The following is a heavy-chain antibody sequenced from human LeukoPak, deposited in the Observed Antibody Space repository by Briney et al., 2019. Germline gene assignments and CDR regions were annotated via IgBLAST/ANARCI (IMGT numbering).Heavy chain of an antibody. Sequence: GGSLRLSCAASGFTFCNYGMHWLRQAPGKGLEWVAFTRYDGRNEYYADSVKGRFTISRDNSKNTLYLQMNSLRVEDTAMYYCAKVEDGYSLNYWGQGTLVTVSS. D-gene: IGHD5-24*01. J-gene: IGHJ4*02. CDR2: TRYDGRNE. CDR3: AKVEDGYSLNY. V-gene: IGHV3-30*02. CDR1: GFTFCNYG.